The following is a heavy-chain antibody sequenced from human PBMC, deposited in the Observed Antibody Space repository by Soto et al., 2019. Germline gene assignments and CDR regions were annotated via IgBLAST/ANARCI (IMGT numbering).Heavy chain of an antibody. Sequence: GGSLRLSCAASGFTFSSYSMNWVRPAPGKGLEWVSYISSGSSTIYYADSVKGRFTISRDNAQNSLYLQMNSLRAEDTAVYYCAKTYSSGRGAFDVWGQGTMVTVSS. J-gene: IGHJ3*01. CDR1: GFTFSSYS. D-gene: IGHD6-19*01. CDR2: ISSGSSTI. CDR3: AKTYSSGRGAFDV. V-gene: IGHV3-48*01.